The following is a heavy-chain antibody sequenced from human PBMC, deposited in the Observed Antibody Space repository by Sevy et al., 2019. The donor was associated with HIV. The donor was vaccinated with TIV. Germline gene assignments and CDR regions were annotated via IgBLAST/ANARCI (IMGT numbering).Heavy chain of an antibody. V-gene: IGHV1-24*01. D-gene: IGHD3-22*01. Sequence: ASVKVSCKVSGSTLSRLSMHWVRQAPGKGLEWMGSFDPEDGEILYAQKFQGRVTMTEDTSTDTAYMELSSLRSEDTAVYYCATTKDYYDSSASPFDYWGQGTLVTVSS. CDR3: ATTKDYYDSSASPFDY. CDR1: GSTLSRLS. CDR2: FDPEDGEI. J-gene: IGHJ4*02.